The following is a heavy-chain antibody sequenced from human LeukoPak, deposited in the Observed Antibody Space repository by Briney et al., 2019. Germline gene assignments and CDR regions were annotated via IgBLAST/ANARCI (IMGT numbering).Heavy chain of an antibody. Sequence: SETLSLTCTVSGGSIGSYYWNWIRQAPGKGLEWIGYIHYSGSTNHNSALKSRVTISVDTSKNQYSLKLSSVTAADTAVYYCARDGLGDFDYWGQGTLVTVSS. D-gene: IGHD3/OR15-3a*01. CDR2: IHYSGST. CDR3: ARDGLGDFDY. V-gene: IGHV4-59*01. J-gene: IGHJ4*02. CDR1: GGSIGSYY.